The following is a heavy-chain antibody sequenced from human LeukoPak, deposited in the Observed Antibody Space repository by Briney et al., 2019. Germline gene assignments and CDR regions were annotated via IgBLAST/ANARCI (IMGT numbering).Heavy chain of an antibody. CDR2: ISTYNGNT. CDR1: GYSFTSYG. Sequence: ASVKVSCKASGYSFTSYGVSWVRQPPGQGLEWMGWISTYNGNTNYAQKLQGRVTMTTDTSTSTAYMELRSLRSDDTAVYYCARSRVGSSWYNWFDPWGQGTLVTVSS. CDR3: ARSRVGSSWYNWFDP. J-gene: IGHJ5*02. D-gene: IGHD6-13*01. V-gene: IGHV1-18*01.